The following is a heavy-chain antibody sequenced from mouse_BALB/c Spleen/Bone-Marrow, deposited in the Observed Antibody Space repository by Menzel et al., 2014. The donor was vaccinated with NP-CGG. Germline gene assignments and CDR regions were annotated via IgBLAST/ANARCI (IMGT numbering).Heavy chain of an antibody. D-gene: IGHD1-1*01. Sequence: EVQGGESGGGLVQPGGSRKLSCAASGFTFSSFGMHWVRQAPEKGLEWVAYISSGSSTIYYADTVKGRFTISRDNPKNTLFMQMTSLRSEDTAMYYCASSPYGYFDYWGQGTTLTVSS. J-gene: IGHJ2*01. CDR2: ISSGSSTI. CDR1: GFTFSSFG. CDR3: ASSPYGYFDY. V-gene: IGHV5-17*02.